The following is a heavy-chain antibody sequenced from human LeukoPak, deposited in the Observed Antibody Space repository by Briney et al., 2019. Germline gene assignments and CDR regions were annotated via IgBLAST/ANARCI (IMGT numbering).Heavy chain of an antibody. CDR1: GYSFTSFG. V-gene: IGHV1-18*01. CDR3: ARGPIVVVPAAISRESWFDP. J-gene: IGHJ5*02. D-gene: IGHD2-2*01. Sequence: ASVRVSSKASGYSFTSFGLSWVRQAPGQGLEGLGWIGAYNGNTKYAQRLQGRATLTTDTSTSTAYMELRSLRSDDTAVYYCARGPIVVVPAAISRESWFDPWGQGTLVTVSS. CDR2: IGAYNGNT.